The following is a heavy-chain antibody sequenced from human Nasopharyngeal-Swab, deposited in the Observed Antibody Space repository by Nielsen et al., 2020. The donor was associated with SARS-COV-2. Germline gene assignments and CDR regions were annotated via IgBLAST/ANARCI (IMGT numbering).Heavy chain of an antibody. J-gene: IGHJ4*02. CDR2: IGDKDHNYAT. V-gene: IGHV3-73*01. CDR3: TTDFYFDY. CDR1: GFIFIGSA. Sequence: VVSLSLSCAASGFIFIGSAMHWVRLPSGKGLAWVVRIGDKDHNYATTYGAAVKGRFTISRDDSKNTAFLQMDSLKTEDTALYYCTTDFYFDYWGQGTLVTVSS.